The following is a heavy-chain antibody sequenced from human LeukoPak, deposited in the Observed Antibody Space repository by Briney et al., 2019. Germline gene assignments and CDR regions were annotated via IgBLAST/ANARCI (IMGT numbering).Heavy chain of an antibody. J-gene: IGHJ4*02. CDR2: IYYSGST. Sequence: SETLSLTCTVSGGSISSGDYYWSWIRLPPGKGLEWIGYIYYSGSTYYNPSLKSRVTISVDTSKNQFSLKLSSVTAADTAVYYCARCSLPIVHFDYWGQGTLVTVSS. CDR3: ARCSLPIVHFDY. V-gene: IGHV4-30-4*01. CDR1: GGSISSGDYY. D-gene: IGHD1-26*01.